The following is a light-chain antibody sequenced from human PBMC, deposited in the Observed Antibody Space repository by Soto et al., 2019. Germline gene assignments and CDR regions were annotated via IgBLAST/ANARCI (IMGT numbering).Light chain of an antibody. CDR2: DVS. V-gene: IGLV2-14*01. Sequence: QSVLTQPASVSGSPGQSITISCTGTSSDVGGYNYVSWYQQHSGKAPKLMICDVSNRPSGVSNRFSGSKSGNTASLTISGLQVEDEADYYCSSYRSSSTYVFGTGTKLTVL. CDR1: SSDVGGYNY. J-gene: IGLJ1*01. CDR3: SSYRSSSTYV.